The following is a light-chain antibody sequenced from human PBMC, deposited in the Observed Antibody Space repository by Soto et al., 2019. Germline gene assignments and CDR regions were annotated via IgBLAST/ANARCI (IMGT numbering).Light chain of an antibody. J-gene: IGKJ1*01. Sequence: DIQMTQSPSSLSASVGDRVTITCRANQSISSYLNWYQQKPGQAPKLLIYAASSLQSGVPSRFSGSGSGTDFTLTISSLQPEDFETYYCQQSYSTPWTFGQGTKVEIK. CDR2: AAS. CDR3: QQSYSTPWT. CDR1: QSISSY. V-gene: IGKV1-39*01.